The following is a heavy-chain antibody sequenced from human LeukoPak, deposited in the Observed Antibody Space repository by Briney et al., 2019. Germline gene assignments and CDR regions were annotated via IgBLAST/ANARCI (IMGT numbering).Heavy chain of an antibody. J-gene: IGHJ5*02. Sequence: ASVKVSCKASGYTFTDYYIHWVRQAPGQGLEWMGGIIPIFGTANYAQKFQGRVTITADKSTSTAYMELSSLRSEDTAVYYCARDWCSGGSCYPIWFDPWGQGTLVTVSS. CDR1: GYTFTDYY. D-gene: IGHD2-15*01. V-gene: IGHV1-69*06. CDR2: IIPIFGTA. CDR3: ARDWCSGGSCYPIWFDP.